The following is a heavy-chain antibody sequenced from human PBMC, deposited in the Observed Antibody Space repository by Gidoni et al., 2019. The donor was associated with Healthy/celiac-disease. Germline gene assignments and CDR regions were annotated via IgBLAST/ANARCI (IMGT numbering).Heavy chain of an antibody. CDR2: IRYDGSNK. J-gene: IGHJ3*01. CDR1: VFTFSSHG. Sequence: QVQLVESGGGVVQPGGSLRLSCAASVFTFSSHGMHWVRQAPGKGLEWVAFIRYDGSNKYYADSVKGRFTISRDNSKNTLYLQMNSLRAEDTAVYYCAKWVSSGRLNWGQGTMVTVSS. CDR3: AKWVSSGRLN. D-gene: IGHD6-19*01. V-gene: IGHV3-30*02.